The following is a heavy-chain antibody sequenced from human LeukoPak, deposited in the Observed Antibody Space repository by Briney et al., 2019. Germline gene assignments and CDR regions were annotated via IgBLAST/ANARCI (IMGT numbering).Heavy chain of an antibody. V-gene: IGHV4-34*01. Sequence: SETLSLTCAVYGGSFSGYYWSWIRQPPGKGLERIGEINHSGSTNYNPSLKSRVTISVDTSKNQFSLKLSSVTAADTAVYYCARGGYDSSGYGPYYYYYMDVWGKGTTVTVSS. CDR3: ARGGYDSSGYGPYYYYYMDV. J-gene: IGHJ6*03. CDR2: INHSGST. D-gene: IGHD3-22*01. CDR1: GGSFSGYY.